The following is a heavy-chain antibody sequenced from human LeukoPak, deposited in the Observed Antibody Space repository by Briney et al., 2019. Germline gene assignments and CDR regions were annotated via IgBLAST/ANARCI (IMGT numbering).Heavy chain of an antibody. D-gene: IGHD2-15*01. CDR2: INPSGGST. V-gene: IGHV1-46*01. J-gene: IGHJ1*01. Sequence: ASVKVSCKASGYTFTSYYMHWVRQAPGQGLEWMGIINPSGGSTSYAQKFQGRVTMTRDTSTSTVYMELSSLRAEDTAVYYCAKSGIVVVVAAPSKDWGQGTLVTVSS. CDR3: AKSGIVVVVAAPSKD. CDR1: GYTFTSYY.